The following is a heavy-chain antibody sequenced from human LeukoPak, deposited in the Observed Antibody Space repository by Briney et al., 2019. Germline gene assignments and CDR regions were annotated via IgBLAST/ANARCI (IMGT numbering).Heavy chain of an antibody. V-gene: IGHV3-23*01. CDR3: AKDKGFWSGYGYFDY. D-gene: IGHD3-3*01. CDR1: GFTFSSYA. CDR2: ISGSGGST. Sequence: PGGSLRLSCAASGFTFSSYAMSWARQAPGKGLEWVSAISGSGGSTYYADSVKGRFTISRDNSKNTLYLQMNSLRAEDTAVYYCAKDKGFWSGYGYFDYWGQGTLVTVSS. J-gene: IGHJ4*02.